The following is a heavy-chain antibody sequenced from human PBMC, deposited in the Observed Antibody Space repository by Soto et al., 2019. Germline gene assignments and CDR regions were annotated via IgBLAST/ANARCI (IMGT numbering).Heavy chain of an antibody. CDR1: GYTFTSYG. CDR3: ARRSIGYYGSGSTNWFDP. V-gene: IGHV1-18*04. J-gene: IGHJ5*02. CDR2: ISAYNGNT. Sequence: QVQLVQSGAEVKKPGASVKVSCKASGYTFTSYGISWVRQAPGQGLEWMGWISAYNGNTNYAQKLQGRVTMTTDTSTSTAYMELRSLGSDDTAVYYCARRSIGYYGSGSTNWFDPLGQGTLVTVSS. D-gene: IGHD3-10*01.